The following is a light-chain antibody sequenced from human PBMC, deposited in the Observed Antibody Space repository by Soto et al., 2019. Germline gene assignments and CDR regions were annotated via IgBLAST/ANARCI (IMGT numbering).Light chain of an antibody. Sequence: QSVLTQPPSVSAAPGQKVTMSCSGSSANIGSNYVSWYQHLPGTAPKLVIYDSDRRPSEIPDRFSGSKSGTSATLDITGLQTGDEADYYCGAWDGSLSVVLFGGGTQLTVL. V-gene: IGLV1-51*01. CDR3: GAWDGSLSVVL. CDR2: DSD. CDR1: SANIGSNY. J-gene: IGLJ2*01.